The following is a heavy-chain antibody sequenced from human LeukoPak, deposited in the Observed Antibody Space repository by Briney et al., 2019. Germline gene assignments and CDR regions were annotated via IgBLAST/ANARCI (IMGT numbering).Heavy chain of an antibody. D-gene: IGHD5-24*01. CDR1: GGSISSSSYY. V-gene: IGHV4-39*01. Sequence: SETLSLTCTVSGGSISSSSYYWGWIRQPPGKGLEWIGNIYYTGSTYYNPSLKSRVTISVDTSKNQFSLKLNSVTAADTAVYYCARHRSKWLQSSFDYWGQGTLVTVSS. CDR3: ARHRSKWLQSSFDY. J-gene: IGHJ4*02. CDR2: IYYTGST.